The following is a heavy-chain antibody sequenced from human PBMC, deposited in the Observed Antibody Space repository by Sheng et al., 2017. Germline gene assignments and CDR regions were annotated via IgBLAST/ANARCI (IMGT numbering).Heavy chain of an antibody. D-gene: IGHD7-27*01. CDR1: NYSISSGYY. CDR3: ARMGTYAFDI. J-gene: IGHJ3*02. V-gene: IGHV4-38-2*02. CDR2: IYFSGTT. Sequence: QVQLQESGPGLAKPSETLSLTCTVFNYSISSGYYWGWIRQPPGKGLEWIANIYFSGTTYYNPSLKSRVTISLDTSKNQFSLRLTSVTAADTAIYYCARMGTYAFDIWGRGTMVTVSS.